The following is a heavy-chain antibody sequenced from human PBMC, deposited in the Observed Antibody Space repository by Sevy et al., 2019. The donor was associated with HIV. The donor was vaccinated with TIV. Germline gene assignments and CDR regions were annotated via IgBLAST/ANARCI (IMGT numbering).Heavy chain of an antibody. CDR3: ARAYGEYYYGMDV. V-gene: IGHV4-59*01. J-gene: IGHJ6*02. CDR2: FYYSRST. CDR1: GDSISGYY. D-gene: IGHD4-17*01. Sequence: SETLSLTCTVSGDSISGYYWSWIRQPPGKGLEWIGYFYYSRSTNYNPSLKSRVTISVDTSKNQVSLKVSSVTTADTAVYYCARAYGEYYYGMDVWGQGTTVTVSS.